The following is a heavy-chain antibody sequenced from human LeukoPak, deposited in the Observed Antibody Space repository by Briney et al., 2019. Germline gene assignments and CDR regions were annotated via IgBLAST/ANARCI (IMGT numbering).Heavy chain of an antibody. J-gene: IGHJ6*03. Sequence: SSETLSLTCAVYGGSFSGYYWSWIRQPPGKGLEWIAEINHSGSTNYNPSLKSRVTISVHTSKNQFSLKLSSVTAADTAVYYCARLSLKAGRGRYYYYYMDVWGKGTTVTVSS. CDR2: INHSGST. D-gene: IGHD2/OR15-2a*01. V-gene: IGHV4-34*01. CDR3: ARLSLKAGRGRYYYYYMDV. CDR1: GGSFSGYY.